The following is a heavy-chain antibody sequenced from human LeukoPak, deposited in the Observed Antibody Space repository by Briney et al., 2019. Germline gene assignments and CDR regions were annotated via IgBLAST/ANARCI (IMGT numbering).Heavy chain of an antibody. J-gene: IGHJ5*02. Sequence: SETLSLTCTVSGGSISDSYWSWIRQPPGKGLEWIAYIHYSGSVNYNPSLKSRVTISIDTSKNQFSLKLNSVPAADTAVYYCARHRGCTSGTCKNWFDPWGQGTLVTVSS. CDR1: GGSISDSY. CDR3: ARHRGCTSGTCKNWFDP. CDR2: IHYSGSV. V-gene: IGHV4-59*01. D-gene: IGHD2-8*01.